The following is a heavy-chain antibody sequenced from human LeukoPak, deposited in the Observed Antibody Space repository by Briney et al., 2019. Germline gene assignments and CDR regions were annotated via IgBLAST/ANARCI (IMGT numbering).Heavy chain of an antibody. D-gene: IGHD4-17*01. CDR1: GFTFSDYY. V-gene: IGHV3-66*02. J-gene: IGHJ6*02. CDR3: ASLTTVTGFYYYYGMDV. Sequence: GGSLRLSCAASGFTFSDYYMSWIRQAPGKGLEWVSVIYSGGSTYYADSVKGRFTISRDNSKNTLYLQMNSLRAEDTAVYYCASLTTVTGFYYYYGMDVWGQGTTVTVSS. CDR2: IYSGGST.